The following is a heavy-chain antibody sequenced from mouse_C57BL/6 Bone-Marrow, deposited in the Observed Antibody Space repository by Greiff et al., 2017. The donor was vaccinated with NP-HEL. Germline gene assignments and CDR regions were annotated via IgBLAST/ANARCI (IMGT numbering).Heavy chain of an antibody. J-gene: IGHJ1*03. V-gene: IGHV5-15*04. Sequence: EVMLVESGGGLVQPGGSLKLSCAASGFTFSDYGMAWVRQAPRKGPAWVAFISNLAYSIYYADTVTGRFTISRENAKNTLYLEMSSLRSEDTAMYYCARQTRYFDVWGTGTTVTVSS. CDR2: ISNLAYSI. D-gene: IGHD3-2*01. CDR1: GFTFSDYG. CDR3: ARQTRYFDV.